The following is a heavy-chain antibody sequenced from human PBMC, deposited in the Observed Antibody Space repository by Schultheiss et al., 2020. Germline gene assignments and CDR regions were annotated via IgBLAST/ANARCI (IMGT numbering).Heavy chain of an antibody. CDR2: IYYSGST. V-gene: IGHV4-34*11. CDR1: GGSFSGYY. CDR3: ARDRGGGSMFDP. Sequence: SQTLSLTCAVYGGSFSGYYWSWIRQPPGKGLEWIGYIYYSGSTNYNPSLKSRVTISVDTSKNQFSLKLSSVTAADTAVYYCARDRGGGSMFDPWGQGTLFTVSS. D-gene: IGHD2-15*01. J-gene: IGHJ5*02.